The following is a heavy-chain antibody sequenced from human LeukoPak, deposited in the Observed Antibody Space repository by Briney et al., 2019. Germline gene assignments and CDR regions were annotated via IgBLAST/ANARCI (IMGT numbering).Heavy chain of an antibody. Sequence: PSETLSLTCTVSGGSISRYYWSWIRQPPGKGLEWIGYIYYSGSTNYNPSLKSRVTISVDTSKNQFSLKLSSVTAADTAVYYCARGVLRYFDYYYFDYWGQGTLVTVSS. V-gene: IGHV4-59*01. J-gene: IGHJ4*02. CDR1: GGSISRYY. CDR2: IYYSGST. CDR3: ARGVLRYFDYYYFDY. D-gene: IGHD3-9*01.